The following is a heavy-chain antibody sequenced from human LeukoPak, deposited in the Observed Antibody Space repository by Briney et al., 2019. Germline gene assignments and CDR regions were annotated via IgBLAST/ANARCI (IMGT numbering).Heavy chain of an antibody. CDR1: GGSISSYY. Sequence: SETLSLTCTVSGGSISSYYWSWLRQPPGKGLEWIGYIYYSGSTNYNPSLKSRVTISVDTSKNQFSLKLSSVTAADTAVYYCARSDFWSGYYPKNWFDPWGQGTLVTVSS. V-gene: IGHV4-59*01. J-gene: IGHJ5*02. CDR2: IYYSGST. CDR3: ARSDFWSGYYPKNWFDP. D-gene: IGHD3-3*01.